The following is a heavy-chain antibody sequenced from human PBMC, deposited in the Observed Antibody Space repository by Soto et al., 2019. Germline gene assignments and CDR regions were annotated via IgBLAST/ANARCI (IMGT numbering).Heavy chain of an antibody. Sequence: WASVKVSCKASGYTFTSHGISWVRQAPGQGLEWMGWVSAYNGNTKYAQNVQGRVTMTTDRSTTTAYMELRSLRSDDTAVYYCARAGGTQLFDYWGQGTLVTVSS. J-gene: IGHJ4*02. V-gene: IGHV1-18*04. CDR1: GYTFTSHG. CDR2: VSAYNGNT. CDR3: ARAGGTQLFDY. D-gene: IGHD1-1*01.